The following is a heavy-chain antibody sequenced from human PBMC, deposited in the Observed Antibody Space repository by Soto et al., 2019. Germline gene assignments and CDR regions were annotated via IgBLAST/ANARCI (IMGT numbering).Heavy chain of an antibody. Sequence: QVQLVQSGPEVKKPGSSVKVSCKASGGTFTSFAISWVRQAPGQGLEWMGGIVPLFGIPNYAQRFQGRVTITADRYTSTAFRELSSLGSEDTAIYYCAISTYHEILTGFFDYYYYGMDVWGQGTTVTVSS. D-gene: IGHD3-9*01. CDR3: AISTYHEILTGFFDYYYYGMDV. CDR1: GGTFTSFA. CDR2: IVPLFGIP. J-gene: IGHJ6*02. V-gene: IGHV1-69*17.